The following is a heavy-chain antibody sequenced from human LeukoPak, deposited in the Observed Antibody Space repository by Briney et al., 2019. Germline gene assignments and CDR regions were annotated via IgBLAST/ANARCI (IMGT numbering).Heavy chain of an antibody. CDR1: GYTFTKYG. V-gene: IGHV1-18*01. Sequence: ASVKVSCKASGYTFTKYGITWVRQAPGQGLDWMGWISADNGNRNYAHKVQDRVTLTTDTSTSTAYMELTSLRLDDTAVYYCARAQSDFGDFSMCDYWGRGTLVTVSS. CDR2: ISADNGNR. D-gene: IGHD4-17*01. J-gene: IGHJ4*02. CDR3: ARAQSDFGDFSMCDY.